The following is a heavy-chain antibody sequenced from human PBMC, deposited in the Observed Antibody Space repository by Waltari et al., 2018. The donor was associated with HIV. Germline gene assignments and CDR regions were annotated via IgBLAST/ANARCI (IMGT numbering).Heavy chain of an antibody. CDR3: ATGVRYYKP. CDR1: NFRISDRP. D-gene: IGHD3-22*01. CDR2: IYPDAVT. Sequence: EVLLAESGGRLIQPGGSLGLSCVASNFRISDRPGTLIRQTPGGAREWVAVIYPDAVTHYAESVRGRFTVSRLKSRTSVSLLMNGLFVDDTAIYYCATGVRYYKPWGQGTRVTVSA. J-gene: IGHJ4*02. V-gene: IGHV3-53*01.